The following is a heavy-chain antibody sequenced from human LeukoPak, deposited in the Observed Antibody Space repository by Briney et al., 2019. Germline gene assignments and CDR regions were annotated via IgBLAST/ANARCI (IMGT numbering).Heavy chain of an antibody. CDR3: ARDGPPMDYYYYMDV. CDR1: GGTFSSYA. CDR2: ISAYDGST. Sequence: ASVKVSCKASGGTFSSYAISWVRQAPGQGLEWMGWISAYDGSTNYARKLQGRVTMTTDTSTSTAYMELRSLRSDDTAVYYCARDGPPMDYYYYMDVWGKGTTVTVSS. D-gene: IGHD5-24*01. J-gene: IGHJ6*03. V-gene: IGHV1-18*01.